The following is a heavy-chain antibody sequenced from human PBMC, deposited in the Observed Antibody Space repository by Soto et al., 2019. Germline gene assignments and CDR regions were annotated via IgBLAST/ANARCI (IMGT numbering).Heavy chain of an antibody. D-gene: IGHD5-12*01. Sequence: GGSLSLSCAGSGFTFRRYAMSWVRQAPGKGLEWVSAIGGSGGNTYYADSVKGRFTIARDNSKNMVYLEMNRLTAEDTAVYYCAKEVVATIMGANYYFYGLDVWGQGATVTVSS. CDR1: GFTFRRYA. J-gene: IGHJ6*02. V-gene: IGHV3-23*01. CDR3: AKEVVATIMGANYYFYGLDV. CDR2: IGGSGGNT.